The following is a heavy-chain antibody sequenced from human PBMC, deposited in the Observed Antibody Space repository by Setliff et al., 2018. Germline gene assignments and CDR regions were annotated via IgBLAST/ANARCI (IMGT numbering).Heavy chain of an antibody. J-gene: IGHJ4*02. CDR3: AGQPSSGSYYNPRPYYFDF. CDR2: IQTSGTT. CDR1: GGSISSGNYY. V-gene: IGHV4-61*09. Sequence: SETLSLTCTVSGGSISSGNYYWSWIRQPAGKGLDWIGHIQTSGTTNYNPSLKSPVTISVDTSKNRFSLNLISVTAAYPAVYYCAGQPSSGSYYNPRPYYFDFWGQGTLVTASS. D-gene: IGHD3-10*01.